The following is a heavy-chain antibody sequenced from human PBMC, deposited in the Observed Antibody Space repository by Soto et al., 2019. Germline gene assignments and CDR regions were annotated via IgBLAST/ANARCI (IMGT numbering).Heavy chain of an antibody. J-gene: IGHJ4*02. CDR1: GYTFTSYA. CDR3: ARSQWPRVFDY. Sequence: ASVKVSCKASGYTFTSYAMHWVRQAPGQRLEWMGWISAYNGNTNYAQKFQGRVTMTRDTSTSTAYMELMSLTSDDTAVYYCARSQWPRVFDYWGQGTLVTVSS. CDR2: ISAYNGNT. D-gene: IGHD6-19*01. V-gene: IGHV1-3*01.